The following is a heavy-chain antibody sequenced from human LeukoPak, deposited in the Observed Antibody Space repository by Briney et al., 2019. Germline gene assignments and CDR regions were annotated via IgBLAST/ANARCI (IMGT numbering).Heavy chain of an antibody. D-gene: IGHD1-20*01. Sequence: PGGSLRLSCAASGFTFTNAWMNWVRQAPGKGLEWVGRIKSKADGESIDYAAPVKGRFTFSRDDSKNMLYLQMNSLKSEDTAVYYCSTLTSRGLSDSWGQGTLVTVSS. V-gene: IGHV3-15*07. CDR1: GFTFTNAW. J-gene: IGHJ4*02. CDR2: IKSKADGESI. CDR3: STLTSRGLSDS.